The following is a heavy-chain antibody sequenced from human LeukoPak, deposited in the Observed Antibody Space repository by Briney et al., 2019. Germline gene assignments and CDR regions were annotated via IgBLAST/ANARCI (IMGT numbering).Heavy chain of an antibody. CDR1: GFTFSSYG. D-gene: IGHD3-10*01. J-gene: IGHJ4*02. CDR2: IRYDASNK. CDR3: AKTLVWVAGSWDY. V-gene: IGHV3-30*02. Sequence: PGGSLRLSCAASGFTFSSYGMHWVRQAPGKGLEWVAFIRYDASNKYYADSVKGRFTISRDNSKNTLYVQMNSLRADDTAVYYCAKTLVWVAGSWDYWGQGTLVTVSS.